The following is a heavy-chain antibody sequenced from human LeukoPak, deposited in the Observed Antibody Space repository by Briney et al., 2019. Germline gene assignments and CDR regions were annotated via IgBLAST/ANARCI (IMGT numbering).Heavy chain of an antibody. CDR2: ISDYGSST. V-gene: IGHV3-23*01. Sequence: GGSLRLSCAASGFTFRSYAMSWVRQAPGKGLEWVSAISDYGSSTYYVDSVKGRFTISRDNSKNTLYVQMNSLRAEDTAVYYCAKHLSRYYYYGMDVWGQGTTVTVSS. CDR1: GFTFRSYA. J-gene: IGHJ6*02. CDR3: AKHLSRYYYYGMDV.